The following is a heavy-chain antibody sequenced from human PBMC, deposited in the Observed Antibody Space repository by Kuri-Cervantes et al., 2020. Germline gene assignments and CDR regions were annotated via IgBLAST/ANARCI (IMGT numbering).Heavy chain of an antibody. CDR3: ARHRPKYQLLPFDY. D-gene: IGHD2-2*01. CDR2: ICYSGST. J-gene: IGHJ4*02. V-gene: IGHV4-59*08. Sequence: SETLSLTCTVSGGSISSYDWSWIRQPPGKGLEWIGYICYSGSTNDNPSLKSRVTISVDTSKNQFSLKLSSVTAADTAVYYCARHRPKYQLLPFDYWGQGTLVTVSS. CDR1: GGSISSYD.